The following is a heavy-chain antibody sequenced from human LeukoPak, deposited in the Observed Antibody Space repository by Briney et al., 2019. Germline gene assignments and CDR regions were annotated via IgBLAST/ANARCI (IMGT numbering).Heavy chain of an antibody. CDR2: ISYDGCNK. J-gene: IGHJ4*02. Sequence: PGRSLRLSCAASGFTFSSYAMHWVRQAPGKGLEWVAVISYDGCNKYYADSVKGRFTISRDNSKNTLYLQMNSLRAEDTAVYYCVRGWYYFDYWGQGTLVTVSS. CDR3: VRGWYYFDY. V-gene: IGHV3-30*04. CDR1: GFTFSSYA.